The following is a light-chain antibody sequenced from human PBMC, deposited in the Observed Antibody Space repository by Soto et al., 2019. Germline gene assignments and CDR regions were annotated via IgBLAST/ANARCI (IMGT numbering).Light chain of an antibody. CDR3: QHYRGFPLS. CDR1: QDIHTW. Sequence: DIQMTQSPSSLSASPGDIATISCRASQDIHTWLAWYHQKRPGQAPRLLIYDASTLESGVPSRFSGSGSGTEFTLTITSLQPDDFATYYCQHYRGFPLSFGQGTKLES. J-gene: IGKJ2*01. V-gene: IGKV1-5*01. CDR2: DAS.